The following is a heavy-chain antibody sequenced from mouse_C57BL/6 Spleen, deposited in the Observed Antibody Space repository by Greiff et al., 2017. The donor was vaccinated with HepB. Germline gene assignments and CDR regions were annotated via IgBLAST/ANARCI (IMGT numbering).Heavy chain of an antibody. Sequence: VHVKQSVAELVRPGASVKLSCTASGFNIKNTYMHWVKQRPEQGLEWIGRIDPANGNTKYAPKFQGKATITADTSSNTAYLQLSSLTSEDTAIYYCARGYYGPNYYAMDYWGQGTSVTVSS. CDR1: GFNIKNTY. J-gene: IGHJ4*01. CDR3: ARGYYGPNYYAMDY. CDR2: IDPANGNT. D-gene: IGHD1-1*01. V-gene: IGHV14-3*01.